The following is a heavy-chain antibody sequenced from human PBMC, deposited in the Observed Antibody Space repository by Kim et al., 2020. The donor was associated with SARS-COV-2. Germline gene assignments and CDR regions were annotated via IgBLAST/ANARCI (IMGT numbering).Heavy chain of an antibody. CDR2: INGDGGSA. Sequence: GGSLRLSCAASGFNFRSYWMHWVRQAPGKGLVWASRINGDGGSATYADSVKGRFTVSRDNAKNTLYLQMNSLLVEDTAVYFCAKSDWFDPWGQGTLVTVSS. V-gene: IGHV3-74*01. CDR1: GFNFRSYW. CDR3: AKSDWFDP. J-gene: IGHJ5*02.